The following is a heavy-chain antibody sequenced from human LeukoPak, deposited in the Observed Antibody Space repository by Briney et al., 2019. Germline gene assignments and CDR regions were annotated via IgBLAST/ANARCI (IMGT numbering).Heavy chain of an antibody. Sequence: TLSLTCSVSGGAIGRDGYYWNWIRQHPGKGLEWLGFIYYSGAASYNPSLKSRVTISVDTSKNQFSLRLTSVTAADTAVYYCVRGRFYGFSGESWGQGSLVTVSS. CDR1: GGAIGRDGYY. J-gene: IGHJ5*02. D-gene: IGHD3-10*01. V-gene: IGHV4-31*03. CDR3: VRGRFYGFSGES. CDR2: IYYSGAA.